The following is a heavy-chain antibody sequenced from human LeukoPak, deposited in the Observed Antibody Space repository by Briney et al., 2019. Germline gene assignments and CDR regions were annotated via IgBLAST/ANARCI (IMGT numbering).Heavy chain of an antibody. J-gene: IGHJ6*03. CDR1: GYTFTGYY. D-gene: IGHD2-2*01. CDR2: INPNSGGT. V-gene: IGHV1-2*02. CDR3: ARGRSSTISSYYYYYMDV. Sequence: GASVKVSCKASGYTFTGYYMHWVRQAPGQGLEWMGWINPNSGGTNYAQKFQGRVTMTRDTSISTAYMELSRLRSDDTAVYYCARGRSSTISSYYYYYMDVWGKGTTVTVSS.